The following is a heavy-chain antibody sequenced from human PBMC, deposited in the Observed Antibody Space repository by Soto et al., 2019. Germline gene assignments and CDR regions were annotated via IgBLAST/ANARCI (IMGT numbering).Heavy chain of an antibody. D-gene: IGHD6-6*01. CDR3: ARDMGRKGRQLVPLWFDP. CDR1: GGSFSCYY. J-gene: IGHJ5*02. CDR2: IYTSGST. V-gene: IGHV4-4*07. Sequence: SETLALTCAVYGGSFSCYYWSWIRQPAGKGLEWIGRIYTSGSTNYNPSLKSRVTMSVDTSKSHFSMKLSSVTAADTAVYYCARDMGRKGRQLVPLWFDPWGQGTLVTVSS.